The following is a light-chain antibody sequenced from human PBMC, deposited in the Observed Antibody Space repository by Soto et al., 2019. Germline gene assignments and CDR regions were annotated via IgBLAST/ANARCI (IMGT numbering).Light chain of an antibody. CDR3: QRSNNYPWT. CDR1: QNIHNY. V-gene: IGKV1-5*03. CDR2: EAA. J-gene: IGKJ1*01. Sequence: DIQMTQSPSTLSASVGDRVTITCRASQNIHNYLAWYQQKPAEAPKLLIYEAANLESGVPSRFSGSGTGTEFTLTISSLQPDDFASYYCQRSNNYPWTFGQGTRVEI.